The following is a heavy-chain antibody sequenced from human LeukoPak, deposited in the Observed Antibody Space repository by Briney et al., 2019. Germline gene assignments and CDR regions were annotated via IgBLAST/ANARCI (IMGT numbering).Heavy chain of an antibody. CDR1: GGTFSSYA. Sequence: SVKVSCRASGGTFSSYAISWVRQAPGQGLEWMGRIIPIFGTANYAQKFQGRVTITTDESTSTAYMELSSLRSEDTAVYYCAMTTVTTLKAPFDYWGQGTLVTVSS. CDR2: IIPIFGTA. V-gene: IGHV1-69*05. CDR3: AMTTVTTLKAPFDY. J-gene: IGHJ4*02. D-gene: IGHD4-17*01.